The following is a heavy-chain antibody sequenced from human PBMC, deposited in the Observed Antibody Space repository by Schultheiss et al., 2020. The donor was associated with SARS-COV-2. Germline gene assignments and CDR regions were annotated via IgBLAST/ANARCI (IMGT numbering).Heavy chain of an antibody. CDR3: ARVAGRYGGNSDVDY. J-gene: IGHJ4*02. CDR2: ISGSGGST. CDR1: GFTVSSNY. D-gene: IGHD4-23*01. Sequence: GGSLRLSCAASGFTVSSNYMSWVRQAPGKGLEWVSAISGSGGSTYYADSVKGRFTISRDNSKNTLYLQMNSLRAEDTAVYYCARVAGRYGGNSDVDYWGQGTLVTVSS. V-gene: IGHV3-23*01.